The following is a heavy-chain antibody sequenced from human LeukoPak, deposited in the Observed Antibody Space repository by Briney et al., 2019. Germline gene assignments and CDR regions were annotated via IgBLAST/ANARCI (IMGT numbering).Heavy chain of an antibody. CDR2: IYYTGNA. J-gene: IGHJ4*02. CDR3: ARQLDTSGDYAGFFDS. V-gene: IGHV4-39*01. Sequence: PSKTLSLTCTVSGGSISGSSYYWAWLRQPPGKGLEWLASIYYTGNAFYNWSLKSRVTILVDTSKNQFSLEVDSVTATDTAMYYCARQLDTSGDYAGFFDSWGQGALVTVSS. CDR1: GGSISGSSYY. D-gene: IGHD3-9*01.